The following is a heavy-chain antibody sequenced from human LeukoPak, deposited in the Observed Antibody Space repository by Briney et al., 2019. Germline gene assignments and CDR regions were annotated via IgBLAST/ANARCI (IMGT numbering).Heavy chain of an antibody. CDR3: ARHISWRSRVFDY. V-gene: IGHV4-34*01. D-gene: IGHD3-3*02. J-gene: IGHJ4*02. CDR1: GGSFSGYY. Sequence: PSETLSLTCAVYGGSFSGYYWSWIRQPPGKGLEWIGEINHSGSTNYNPSLKSRVTISVDTSKNQFSLKLSSVTAADTAVYYCARHISWRSRVFDYWGQGTLVTVSS. CDR2: INHSGST.